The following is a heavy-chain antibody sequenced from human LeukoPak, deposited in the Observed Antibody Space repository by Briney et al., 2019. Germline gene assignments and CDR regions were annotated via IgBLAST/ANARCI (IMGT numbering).Heavy chain of an antibody. V-gene: IGHV4-59*12. CDR3: AREPLYCTNGVCPFDP. CDR2: XXYSGST. Sequence: PSETLSLTCTVSXGXXXXXXXXXIXXXXXXXXXXXXXXXYSGSTKYXPSLKSRVTMSVDTSKNQFSLKLSSVTAADTAVYYCAREPLYCTNGVCPFDPWGQGTLVTVSS. J-gene: IGHJ5*02. CDR1: XGXXXXXX. D-gene: IGHD2-8*01.